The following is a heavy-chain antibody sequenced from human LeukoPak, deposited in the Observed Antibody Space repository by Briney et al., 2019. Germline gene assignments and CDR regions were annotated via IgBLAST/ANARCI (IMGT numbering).Heavy chain of an antibody. Sequence: SETLSLTCTVSGGSISSYYWSWIRQPAGKGLEWIGRIYTSGSTNYNPSLKSRVTMSVDTSKNQFSLKLSSVTAADTAVYYCARERGFQGPNDPFDIWGQGTMVTVSS. D-gene: IGHD3-16*01. CDR2: IYTSGST. CDR1: GGSISSYY. V-gene: IGHV4-4*07. J-gene: IGHJ3*02. CDR3: ARERGFQGPNDPFDI.